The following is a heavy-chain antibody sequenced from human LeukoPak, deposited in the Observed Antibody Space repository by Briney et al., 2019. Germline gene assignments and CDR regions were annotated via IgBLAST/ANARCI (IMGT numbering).Heavy chain of an antibody. J-gene: IGHJ4*02. CDR3: ARDRPYFDY. CDR2: VSNSGGST. Sequence: PGGSLRLSCSASGFTFSNYAMHWVRQAPGKGLEWVSAVSNSGGSTFYADSVMGRFTISRDNSRNTLYLQMNSLRAEDTAVYYCARDRPYFDYWGQGTLVTVSS. V-gene: IGHV3-23*01. CDR1: GFTFSNYA.